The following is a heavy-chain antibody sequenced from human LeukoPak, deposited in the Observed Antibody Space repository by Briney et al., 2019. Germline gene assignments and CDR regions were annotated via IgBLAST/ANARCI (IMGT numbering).Heavy chain of an antibody. CDR2: IRGKAYGRTT. D-gene: IGHD2-21*02. V-gene: IGHV3-49*03. J-gene: IGHJ4*02. CDR1: GFTFGDYA. CDR3: SRAQSGFCGGDCYSNY. Sequence: GGSLRLSCTASGFTFGDYAMSWFRQAPGKGLEWVGFIRGKAYGRTTEYAASVKGRFTISRDDSKSIAYLQMNSLKTEDTAVYYCSRAQSGFCGGDCYSNYWSQGTLVSVSS.